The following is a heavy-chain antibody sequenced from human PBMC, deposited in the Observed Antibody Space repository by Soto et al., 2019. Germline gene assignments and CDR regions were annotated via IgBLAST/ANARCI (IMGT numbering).Heavy chain of an antibody. Sequence: PGGSLRLSCAASGFTFTNYAMGWIRQAPGEVLECLATLSGSRSATFYADSVKGRFTLSRDNSKDTLYLQMNSLRAEDTAVYFCAKGGSAYCTGGSCYHPFDYWGQGTLVTVSS. CDR3: AKGGSAYCTGGSCYHPFDY. CDR1: GFTFTNYA. D-gene: IGHD2-15*01. V-gene: IGHV3-23*01. CDR2: LSGSRSAT. J-gene: IGHJ4*02.